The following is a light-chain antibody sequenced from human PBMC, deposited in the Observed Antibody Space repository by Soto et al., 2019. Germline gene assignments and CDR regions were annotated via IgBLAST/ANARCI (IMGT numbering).Light chain of an antibody. Sequence: QSVLTQPASVSGSPGQSITISCTGTSSDVGSYNYVSWYQQHPGKAPKLMIYDVSNRPSGVSNRFSGSKSGNTASLTISGLQAEDEDEYYCNSYKSSSTLVFGTGTKVTVL. CDR1: SSDVGSYNY. V-gene: IGLV2-14*03. CDR3: NSYKSSSTLV. J-gene: IGLJ1*01. CDR2: DVS.